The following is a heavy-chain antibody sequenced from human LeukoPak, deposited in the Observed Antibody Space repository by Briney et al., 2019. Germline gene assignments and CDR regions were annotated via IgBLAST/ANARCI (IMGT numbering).Heavy chain of an antibody. CDR2: IYFSGTS. CDR1: GGSFSTNTYY. Sequence: SETLSLTCTVSGGSFSTNTYYWGWIRQPPGKGLEWIENIYFSGTSRYNPSLRSRVTISVDTSKNQFSLKLSSVTAADTAVYFCARHSLSGGIDYWGQGILVTVCS. CDR3: ARHSLSGGIDY. J-gene: IGHJ4*02. D-gene: IGHD3-16*01. V-gene: IGHV4-39*01.